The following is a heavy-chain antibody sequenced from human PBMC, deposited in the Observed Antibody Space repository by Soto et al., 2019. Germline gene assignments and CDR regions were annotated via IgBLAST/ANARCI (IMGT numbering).Heavy chain of an antibody. Sequence: EVQQLESGGGLVQPGGSLRLSCAASGFTFSSYAMTWIRQAPGKGLEWVSAISGSGNTSYYADSVKGRFTISRDSSKKMLYLQMNSLRPEDTAVYYCAKDRGRTWYEDYWGQGTLVTVSS. CDR3: AKDRGRTWYEDY. CDR2: ISGSGNTS. D-gene: IGHD6-13*01. J-gene: IGHJ4*02. CDR1: GFTFSSYA. V-gene: IGHV3-23*01.